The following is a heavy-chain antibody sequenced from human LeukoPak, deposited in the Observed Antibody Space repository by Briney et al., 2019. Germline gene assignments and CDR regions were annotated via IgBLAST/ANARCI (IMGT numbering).Heavy chain of an antibody. CDR1: GFTFSGHY. J-gene: IGHJ4*02. D-gene: IGHD6-13*01. Sequence: PGGSLRLSCAASGFTFSGHYMQWVRQAPGKGLVWVSGIKTDGSTPRYADSVKGRFTISRDNAKNTLYLQMNSLRAEDTAVYYCARAPPIAAADYFGEFYWGQGTLVTVSS. V-gene: IGHV3-74*01. CDR2: IKTDGSTP. CDR3: ARAPPIAAADYFGEFY.